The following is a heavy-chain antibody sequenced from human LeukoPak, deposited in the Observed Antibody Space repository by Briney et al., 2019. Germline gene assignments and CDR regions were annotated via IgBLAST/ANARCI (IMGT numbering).Heavy chain of an antibody. CDR3: TTADIVVVVAANTDAFDI. CDR1: GFTFSNAW. Sequence: GGSLRLSCAASGFTFSNAWMSWVRQAPGKGLEWVGRIKSKTDGGTTDYAAPVKGRFTISRDDSKNTLYLQMNSLKTEDTAVYYCTTADIVVVVAANTDAFDIWGQGTMVTVSS. J-gene: IGHJ3*02. CDR2: IKSKTDGGTT. V-gene: IGHV3-15*01. D-gene: IGHD2-15*01.